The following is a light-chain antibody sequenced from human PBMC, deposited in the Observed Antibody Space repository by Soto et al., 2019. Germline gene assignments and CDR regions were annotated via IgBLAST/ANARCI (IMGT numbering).Light chain of an antibody. CDR2: GAS. CDR1: QSVSSN. Sequence: EIVMTQSPATLSVSPGERATLSCRASQSVSSNLAWYQQKPGQAPRLLIYGASTRATGIPARFSGSGSGTEFTLTISSLQSEDFAVYYCQQYNSYLFTFGPGTKVDIK. V-gene: IGKV3-15*01. J-gene: IGKJ3*01. CDR3: QQYNSYLFT.